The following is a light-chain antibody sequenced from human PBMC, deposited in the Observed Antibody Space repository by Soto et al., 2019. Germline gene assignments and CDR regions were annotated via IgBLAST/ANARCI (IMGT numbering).Light chain of an antibody. Sequence: EMVMTQSPATQSVSPGERASLSCRASQSIGGNLAWYQQKPGQAPRLLIYSASTRATGVPARFSGSGSRTDFTLTISSLQSEDFAIYYCQQYNNWPYTFGQGTKLEI. CDR1: QSIGGN. J-gene: IGKJ2*01. V-gene: IGKV3-15*01. CDR3: QQYNNWPYT. CDR2: SAS.